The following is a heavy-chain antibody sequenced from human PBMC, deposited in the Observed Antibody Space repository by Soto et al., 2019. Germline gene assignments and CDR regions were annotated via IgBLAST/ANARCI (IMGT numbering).Heavy chain of an antibody. D-gene: IGHD6-19*01. J-gene: IGHJ4*02. CDR3: ARRLQWQLRPLDS. Sequence: GSLRLSCEVSVFTFNDYYMTWILQAPGKGLEWVAYINTLSTAIYYADSVKGRFTISRDNAKNSLYLQMNGLRAEDTATYYCARRLQWQLRPLDSWGRGTLVTVSS. V-gene: IGHV3-11*01. CDR2: INTLSTAI. CDR1: VFTFNDYY.